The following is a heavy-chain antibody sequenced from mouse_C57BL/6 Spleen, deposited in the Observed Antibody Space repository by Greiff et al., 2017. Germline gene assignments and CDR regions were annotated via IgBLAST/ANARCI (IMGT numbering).Heavy chain of an antibody. Sequence: EVKLVESGGGLVKPGGSLKLSCAASGFTFSDYGMHWVRQAPEKGLEWVAYISSGSSTIYYADTARGRFTISRDNAKNPLFLQMTSLRSEYTAMYYCARGYDVEYYFDYWGQGTTLTVSS. V-gene: IGHV5-17*01. D-gene: IGHD2-2*01. CDR2: ISSGSSTI. CDR1: GFTFSDYG. J-gene: IGHJ2*01. CDR3: ARGYDVEYYFDY.